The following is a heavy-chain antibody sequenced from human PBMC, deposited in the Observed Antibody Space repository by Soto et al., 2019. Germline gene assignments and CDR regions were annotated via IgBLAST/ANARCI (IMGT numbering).Heavy chain of an antibody. CDR2: IFYTGDT. CDR1: NYSINSGFF. CDR3: ARDTNSLDP. V-gene: IGHV4-38-2*02. Sequence: SETLSLTCSVSNYSINSGFFWGWIRQPPGKGLEWIGSIFYTGDTYYNPSLKSRVAMSVDTSRNRFSLKLTSLAAADTAVYYCARDTNSLDPWGQGTLVTVSS. J-gene: IGHJ5*02. D-gene: IGHD1-26*01.